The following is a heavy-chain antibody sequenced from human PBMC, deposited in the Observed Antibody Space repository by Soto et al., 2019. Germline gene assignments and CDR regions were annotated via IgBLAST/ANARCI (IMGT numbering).Heavy chain of an antibody. Sequence: PGESVKISCXGSGYSFTSYWISWVRQMPGKGLEWMGRIDPSDSYTNYSPSFQGHVTISADKSISTAYLQWSSLKASDTAMYYCARQRSSGYYFDAFDIWGQGTMVTVSS. J-gene: IGHJ3*02. V-gene: IGHV5-10-1*01. CDR1: GYSFTSYW. D-gene: IGHD3-22*01. CDR2: IDPSDSYT. CDR3: ARQRSSGYYFDAFDI.